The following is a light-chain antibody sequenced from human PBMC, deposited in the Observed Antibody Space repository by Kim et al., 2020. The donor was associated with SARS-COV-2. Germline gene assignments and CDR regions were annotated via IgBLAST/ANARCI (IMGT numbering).Light chain of an antibody. CDR3: QQRSNWPIT. CDR1: QGVTKY. J-gene: IGKJ5*01. V-gene: IGKV3-11*01. CDR2: DAF. Sequence: LSPGERPPLSCRASQGVTKYLAWYQQKPGQAPRLLIYDAFNRATGIPARFSGSGSGTDFTLTISRLEPEDFAVYYCQQRSNWPITFGQGTRLEIK.